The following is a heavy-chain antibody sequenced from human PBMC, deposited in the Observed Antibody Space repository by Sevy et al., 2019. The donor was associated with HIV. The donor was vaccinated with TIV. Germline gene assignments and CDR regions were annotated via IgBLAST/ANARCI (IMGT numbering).Heavy chain of an antibody. Sequence: ASVKVSCKASGGTFSSYAISWVRQAPGQGLEWMGGIIPIFGTANYAQKFQGRVTITADESTSTAYMELGSLRSEDTAVYYCARSFRGIAVAGTSRVYYFDYWGQGTLVTVSS. J-gene: IGHJ4*02. CDR1: GGTFSSYA. CDR2: IIPIFGTA. V-gene: IGHV1-69*13. CDR3: ARSFRGIAVAGTSRVYYFDY. D-gene: IGHD6-19*01.